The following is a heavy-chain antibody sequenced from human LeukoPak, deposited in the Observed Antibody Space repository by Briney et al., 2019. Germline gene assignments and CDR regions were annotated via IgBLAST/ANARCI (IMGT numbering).Heavy chain of an antibody. V-gene: IGHV3-9*01. D-gene: IGHD6-19*01. J-gene: IGHJ3*02. Sequence: GRSLRLSCAASGFTFDDYAMHWVRQAPGKGLEWVSGISWNSGVIGYADSVKGRFTISRDNAKNTLYLQMNSLRVEDTAVYYCAKGRAVNDACDIWGQGTMVTVSS. CDR3: AKGRAVNDACDI. CDR2: ISWNSGVI. CDR1: GFTFDDYA.